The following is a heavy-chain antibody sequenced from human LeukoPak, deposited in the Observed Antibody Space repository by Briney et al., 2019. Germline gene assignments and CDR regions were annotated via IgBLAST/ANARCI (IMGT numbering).Heavy chain of an antibody. J-gene: IGHJ5*02. CDR3: AREEYSWFDP. CDR2: IYYSGST. D-gene: IGHD6-6*01. V-gene: IGHV4-39*07. Sequence: SETLSLTCTVSGGSISSSSYYWGWIRQPPGKGLEWIGSIYYSGSTYYNPSLKSRVTISVDTSKNQFSLKLSSVTAADTAAYYCAREEYSWFDPWGQGTLVTVSS. CDR1: GGSISSSSYY.